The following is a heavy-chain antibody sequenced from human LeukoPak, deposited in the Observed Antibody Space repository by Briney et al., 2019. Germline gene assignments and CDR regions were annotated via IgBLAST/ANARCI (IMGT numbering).Heavy chain of an antibody. V-gene: IGHV1-46*01. CDR2: IDPSGGGT. CDR1: GYTFTSYY. CDR3: ARDHEPMGAYYYYMDV. J-gene: IGHJ6*03. Sequence: ASVKLSCKASGYTFTSYYMHWVRQAPGQGLEWMGIIDPSGGGTSYAQKFQGSVTMTRDTSISTAYMELSRLRSDDTAVYYCARDHEPMGAYYYYMDVWGKGTTVTISS. D-gene: IGHD3-10*01.